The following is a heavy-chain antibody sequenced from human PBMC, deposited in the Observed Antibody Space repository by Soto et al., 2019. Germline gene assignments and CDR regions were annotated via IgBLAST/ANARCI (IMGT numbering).Heavy chain of an antibody. CDR1: GGSISSGGYY. CDR2: IYYSGST. Sequence: SETLSLTCTVSGGSISSGGYYWGWIRQHPGKGLEWIGYIYYSGSTYYNPSLKSRVTISVDTSKNQFSLKLSSVTAADTAVYYCARAGGYCSSTSCYAAWGQGTMVTVPS. V-gene: IGHV4-31*03. J-gene: IGHJ3*01. D-gene: IGHD2-2*01. CDR3: ARAGGYCSSTSCYAA.